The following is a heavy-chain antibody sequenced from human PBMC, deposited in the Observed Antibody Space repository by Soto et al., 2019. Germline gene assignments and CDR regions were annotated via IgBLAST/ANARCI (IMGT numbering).Heavy chain of an antibody. J-gene: IGHJ4*02. Sequence: PGGSLRLSCAASGFTFSNAWMNWVRQAPGKGLEWVGRIKSKTDGGTTDYAAPVKGRFTISRDDSKNTLYLQMNSLKTEDTAVYYCTVLVPAAMVWPYWGQGTLVTVSS. CDR3: TVLVPAAMVWPY. CDR1: GFTFSNAW. V-gene: IGHV3-15*07. D-gene: IGHD2-2*01. CDR2: IKSKTDGGTT.